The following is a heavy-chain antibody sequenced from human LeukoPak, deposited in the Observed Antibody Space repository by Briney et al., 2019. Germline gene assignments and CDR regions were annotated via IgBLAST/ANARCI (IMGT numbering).Heavy chain of an antibody. V-gene: IGHV6-1*01. CDR3: ARGYYGSGRHGMDV. CDR1: GDSVSSNSAT. J-gene: IGHJ6*02. D-gene: IGHD3-10*01. CDR2: AYYRSNWYR. Sequence: SHTLSLTYAISGDSVSSNSATWNWIRQSPSRGLEWLGRAYYRSNWYRDYALSVKIQININPDTSKNQFSLQLDSVTPEDTAMYYCARGYYGSGRHGMDVWGQGTTVTVSS.